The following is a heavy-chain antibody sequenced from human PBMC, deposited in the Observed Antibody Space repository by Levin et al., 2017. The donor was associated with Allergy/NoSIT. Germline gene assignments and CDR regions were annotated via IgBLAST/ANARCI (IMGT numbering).Heavy chain of an antibody. D-gene: IGHD3-10*01. J-gene: IGHJ4*02. CDR2: ISGSGTTI. CDR3: ARFPLRGLIGYYFDP. V-gene: IGHV3-48*04. Sequence: GGSLRLSCAASGFTFGVYTMNWVRQAPGKGLEWVSYISGSGTTIYYADSVKGRFTISRDNANNSLYLQMNSLRVEDTAVYYCARFPLRGLIGYYFDPWGQGTQVTVSS. CDR1: GFTFGVYT.